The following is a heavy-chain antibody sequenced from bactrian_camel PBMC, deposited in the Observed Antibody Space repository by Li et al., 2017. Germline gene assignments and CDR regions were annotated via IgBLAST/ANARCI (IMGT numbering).Heavy chain of an antibody. CDR3: VKVPPPYCHGLVVDPWGVAGVMN. D-gene: IGHD3*01. CDR1: GNTHNAYC. J-gene: IGHJ4*01. CDR2: ITQTDAAT. V-gene: IGHV3S1*01. Sequence: HVQLVESGGGSVQAGGSLRLSCTMSGNTHNAYCMYWYRQAGGKDREWVSTITQTDAATYFDSVKGRFTISRDNDKDTIYLQMDSMKPEDTGVYVCVKVPPPYCHGLVVDPWGVAGVMNRGQGTQGTVS.